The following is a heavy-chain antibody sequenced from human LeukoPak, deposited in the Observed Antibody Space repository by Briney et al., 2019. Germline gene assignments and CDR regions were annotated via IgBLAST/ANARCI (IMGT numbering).Heavy chain of an antibody. CDR1: GFTFRNYR. CDR3: GRDEDDFGCYYMDV. V-gene: IGHV3-48*02. J-gene: IGHJ6*03. CDR2: ISRSSSTI. D-gene: IGHD3-3*01. Sequence: PGGSLRLCCAASGFTFRNYRMNWVRQAPGKGLEWVSFISRSSSTIYYADSVKGRFTISRDNAKNSLYLQMNSLRDEDTAVYYCGRDEDDFGCYYMDVWGKGATVTVSS.